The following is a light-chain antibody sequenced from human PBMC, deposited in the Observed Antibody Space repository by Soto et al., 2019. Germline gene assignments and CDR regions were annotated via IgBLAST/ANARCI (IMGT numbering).Light chain of an antibody. Sequence: DIQMTQSPSSLSASVGDRVTITCQASQDISNYLNWYQQKPGKAPKLLIYEASNLEAGVPSRFSGSGSGTDFTFTISSLHPEDIATYYCQQFANLPYTFGQGTKLEIK. V-gene: IGKV1-33*01. CDR1: QDISNY. J-gene: IGKJ2*01. CDR2: EAS. CDR3: QQFANLPYT.